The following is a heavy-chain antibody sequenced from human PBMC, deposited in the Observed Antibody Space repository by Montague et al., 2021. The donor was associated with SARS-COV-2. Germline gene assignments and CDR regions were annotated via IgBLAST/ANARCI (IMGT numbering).Heavy chain of an antibody. CDR1: GFTFSSYA. V-gene: IGHV3-30*04. D-gene: IGHD1-26*01. J-gene: IGHJ4*02. CDR3: ARGYSGGYYSYFDY. Sequence: SLRLSFSASGFTFSSYAMHWVRQAPGKGLEWVAVISYDGSNKYYADSVKGRYTISRDNSKNTLYLQMNSLRAEDTAVYYCARGYSGGYYSYFDYWGQGTLVTVSS. CDR2: ISYDGSNK.